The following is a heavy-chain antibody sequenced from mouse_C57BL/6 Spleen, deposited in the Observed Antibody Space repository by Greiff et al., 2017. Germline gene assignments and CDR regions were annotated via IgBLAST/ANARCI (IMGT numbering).Heavy chain of an antibody. CDR3: ARDGDYGSSYRENYFDY. CDR2: ISDGGSYT. CDR1: GFTFSSYA. V-gene: IGHV5-4*01. D-gene: IGHD1-1*01. Sequence: EVQLVESGGGLVKPGGSLKLSCAASGFTFSSYAMSWVRQTPEKRLEWVATISDGGSYTYYPDNVKGRFTISRDNAKNNLYLQMSHLKSEDTAMYYCARDGDYGSSYRENYFDYWGQGTTLTVPS. J-gene: IGHJ2*01.